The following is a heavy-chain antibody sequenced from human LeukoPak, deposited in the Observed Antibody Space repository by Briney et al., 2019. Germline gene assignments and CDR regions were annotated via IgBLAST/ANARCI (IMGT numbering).Heavy chain of an antibody. D-gene: IGHD2-2*01. J-gene: IGHJ4*02. CDR1: GGFISSYY. CDR2: IYTSGST. V-gene: IGHV4-4*07. CDR3: ARDQCSSTSFYRASPFDY. Sequence: SETLSLTCTLSGGFISSYYGRWIRQPAGKGLEWLGRIYTSGSTNYNPSLKSRVTMSVDTSKNQFSLKLSSVTAADTAVYYCARDQCSSTSFYRASPFDYWGQGTLVTVSS.